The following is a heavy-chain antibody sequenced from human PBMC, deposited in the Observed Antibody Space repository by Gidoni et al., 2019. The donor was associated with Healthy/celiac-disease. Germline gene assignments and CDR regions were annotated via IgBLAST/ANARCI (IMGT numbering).Heavy chain of an antibody. V-gene: IGHV2-5*01. Sequence: QITLKESGPTLVKPTQTLTLTCTFSGFSLSTSGVGVGWIRQPPGKALEWLALIYWNDDKRYSPSLKSRLTITKDTSKNQVVLTMTNMDPVDTATYYCAHNRWTYYYGSGSYGNYGMDVWGQGTTVTVSS. CDR3: AHNRWTYYYGSGSYGNYGMDV. D-gene: IGHD3-10*01. CDR2: IYWNDDK. CDR1: GFSLSTSGVG. J-gene: IGHJ6*02.